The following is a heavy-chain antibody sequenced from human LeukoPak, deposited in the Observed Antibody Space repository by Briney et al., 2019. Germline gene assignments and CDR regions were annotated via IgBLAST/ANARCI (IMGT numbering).Heavy chain of an antibody. D-gene: IGHD6-19*01. CDR2: INHSGST. CDR1: GGSFSGYY. V-gene: IGHV4-34*01. CDR3: ARMYSSGMFDY. Sequence: SETLSLTCAVYGGSFSGYYWSWIRQPPGKGLEWIGEINHSGSTNYNPSLKSRVTISVDTSKNQFSLKLSSVTAADTAVYYCARMYSSGMFDYWGQGTLVTVSS. J-gene: IGHJ4*02.